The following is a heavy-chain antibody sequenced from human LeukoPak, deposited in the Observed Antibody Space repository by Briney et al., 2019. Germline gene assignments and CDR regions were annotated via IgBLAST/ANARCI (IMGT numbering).Heavy chain of an antibody. D-gene: IGHD5-18*01. Sequence: ASQTLSLTCTVSGGSISSGSYYWSWIRQPAGKGLEWIGRIYTSGSTNYNPSLKSRVTISVGTSKNQFSLKLSSVTAADTAVYYCARAYSPIYYYYYYMDVWGKGTTVTVSS. CDR1: GGSISSGSYY. CDR3: ARAYSPIYYYYYYMDV. V-gene: IGHV4-61*02. J-gene: IGHJ6*03. CDR2: IYTSGST.